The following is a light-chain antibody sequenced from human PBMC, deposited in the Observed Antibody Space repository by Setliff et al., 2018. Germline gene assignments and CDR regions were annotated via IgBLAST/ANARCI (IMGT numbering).Light chain of an antibody. CDR3: CSYAGSSTPVV. CDR2: EVS. Sequence: LTQPASVSGSPGQLITISCTGTSSDVGSYNLVSWYQQHPGKAPKLMIYEVSKRPSGVSNRFSGSKSGNTASLTISGLQAEDEADYYCCSYAGSSTPVVFGGGTKVTVL. CDR1: SSDVGSYNL. J-gene: IGLJ2*01. V-gene: IGLV2-23*02.